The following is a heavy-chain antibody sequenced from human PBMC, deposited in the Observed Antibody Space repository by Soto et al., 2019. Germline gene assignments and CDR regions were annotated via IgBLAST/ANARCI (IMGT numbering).Heavy chain of an antibody. CDR1: GFTFSSYA. CDR3: ARDKGYCTNGVCYTNRMFYYYYGMDV. V-gene: IGHV3-30-3*01. Sequence: GGSLRLSCAASGFTFSSYAMHWVRQAPGKGLEWVAVISYDGSNKYYADSVKGRFTISRDNSKNTLYLQMNSLRAEDTAVYYCARDKGYCTNGVCYTNRMFYYYYGMDVWGQGTTVTVSS. CDR2: ISYDGSNK. D-gene: IGHD2-8*01. J-gene: IGHJ6*02.